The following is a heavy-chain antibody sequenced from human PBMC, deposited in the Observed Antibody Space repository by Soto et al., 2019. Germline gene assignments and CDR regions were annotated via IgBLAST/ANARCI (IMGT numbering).Heavy chain of an antibody. CDR1: GASINDGAYY. CDR2: IRYSGNT. CDR3: AILNYVVCGALPVS. V-gene: IGHV4-31*03. Sequence: QVQLQESGPGLVKPAQTLSLTCTVSGASINDGAYYWNWVRQHPEKGLEWIGYIRYSGNTYYNPSLRSRVIISLDTCKQQCSLMLSSVTAADTAMYYCAILNYVVCGALPVSWGQGTPVTVSS. D-gene: IGHD2-8*01. J-gene: IGHJ4*02.